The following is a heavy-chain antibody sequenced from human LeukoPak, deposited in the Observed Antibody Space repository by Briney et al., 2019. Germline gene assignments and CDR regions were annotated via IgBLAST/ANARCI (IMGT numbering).Heavy chain of an antibody. J-gene: IGHJ6*02. CDR3: AKRLKRNYYYHYAMDV. CDR2: VSAFGGGK. V-gene: IGHV3-23*01. D-gene: IGHD3-22*01. Sequence: PGGSLRLSCAASGFTFKTFAMSWVRQPPGKGLEWVSTVSAFGGGKYNADSVGGRFAISRDNSKNTLSLQMSSLRAEDTAIYYCAKRLKRNYYYHYAMDVWGQGTTVTVSS. CDR1: GFTFKTFA.